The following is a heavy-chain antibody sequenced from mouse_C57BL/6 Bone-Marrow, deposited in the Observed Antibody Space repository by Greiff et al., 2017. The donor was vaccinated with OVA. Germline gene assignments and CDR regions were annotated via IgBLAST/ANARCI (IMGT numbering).Heavy chain of an antibody. CDR3: TAWGVFDY. J-gene: IGHJ2*01. Sequence: EVQLQQSGGGLVQPGGSMKLSCVASGFTFSNYWMNWVRQSPEKGLEWVAQIRLKSDNYATHYAESVKGRFTISRDDSKSSVYLQMNNLRAEDTGIYYCTAWGVFDYWGQGTTLTVSS. CDR2: IRLKSDNYAT. V-gene: IGHV6-3*01. CDR1: GFTFSNYW.